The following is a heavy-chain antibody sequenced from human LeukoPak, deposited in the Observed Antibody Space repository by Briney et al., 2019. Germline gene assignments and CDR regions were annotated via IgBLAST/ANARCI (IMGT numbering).Heavy chain of an antibody. V-gene: IGHV3-23*01. J-gene: IGHJ4*02. CDR1: GFIFRNYA. Sequence: GASLRLSCAASGFIFRNYAMSWVRQAPGKGLEWVSAITGSGDTTYYADSVKGRFTISRDNSKNTLYVEMNTLRAEDTAVYYCAKWGDYDILTGYYVSDFRGQGTLVTVSS. CDR2: ITGSGDTT. D-gene: IGHD3-9*01. CDR3: AKWGDYDILTGYYVSDF.